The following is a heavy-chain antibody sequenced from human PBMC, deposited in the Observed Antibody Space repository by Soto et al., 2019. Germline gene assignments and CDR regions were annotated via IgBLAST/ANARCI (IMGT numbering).Heavy chain of an antibody. CDR2: ISDSGST. J-gene: IGHJ5*02. CDR1: GASIGSGDDY. V-gene: IGHV4-30-4*08. D-gene: IGHD2-2*01. Sequence: SETLSLTCSVSGASIGSGDDYWTWIRQSPWKGLEWIGYISDSGSTFYNPSLSSRLTIALDTSKNHFSLKLNSVTAADTAVYYCAKYQPPEFDPWXQGIPVTVS. CDR3: AKYQPPEFDP.